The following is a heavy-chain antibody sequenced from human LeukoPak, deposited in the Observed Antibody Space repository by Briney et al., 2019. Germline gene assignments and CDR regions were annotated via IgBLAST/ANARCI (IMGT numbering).Heavy chain of an antibody. CDR1: GFTFSSYT. J-gene: IGHJ4*02. CDR3: ARDPTTGAPDYFDY. CDR2: ISYDAKVK. Sequence: PGGSLRLSCAASGFTFSSYTMHWVRQAPGKVLEGVGVISYDAKVKFYADSVKGRFTISRDNSDNTLYLQMDSLGADDTALYYCARDPTTGAPDYFDYWGQGTLVTVSS. D-gene: IGHD1-14*01. V-gene: IGHV3-30*04.